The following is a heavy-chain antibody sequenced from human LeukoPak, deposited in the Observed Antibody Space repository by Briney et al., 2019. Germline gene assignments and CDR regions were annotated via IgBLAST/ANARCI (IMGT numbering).Heavy chain of an antibody. CDR3: ARAGEYDFWSGYYSGSYFDY. Sequence: GGSLRLSCAASGFTFSSYSMNWVRQAPGKGLEWVSSISSSSSYIYYADSVKGRFTISRDNAKNSLYLQMNSLRAEDTAVYYCARAGEYDFWSGYYSGSYFDYWGQGTLVTVSS. D-gene: IGHD3-3*01. CDR2: ISSSSSYI. V-gene: IGHV3-21*01. CDR1: GFTFSSYS. J-gene: IGHJ4*02.